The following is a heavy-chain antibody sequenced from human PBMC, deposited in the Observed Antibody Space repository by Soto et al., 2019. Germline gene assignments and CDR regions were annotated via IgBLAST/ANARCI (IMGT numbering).Heavy chain of an antibody. Sequence: GGSLRLSCAASGFTFSSYGMHWVRQAPGKGLEWVAVIWYDGSNKYYADSVKGRFTISRDNSKNTLYLQMNSLRAEDTAVYYCARAVGAIQYYYYYGMDVWGQGTTVTVSS. J-gene: IGHJ6*02. V-gene: IGHV3-33*01. CDR2: IWYDGSNK. D-gene: IGHD1-26*01. CDR3: ARAVGAIQYYYYYGMDV. CDR1: GFTFSSYG.